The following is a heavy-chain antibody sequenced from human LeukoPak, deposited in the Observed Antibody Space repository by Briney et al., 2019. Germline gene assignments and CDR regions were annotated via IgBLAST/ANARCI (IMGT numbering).Heavy chain of an antibody. CDR3: SRDLYSSRGGGGAFDI. CDR1: GCSISSFY. D-gene: IGHD6-13*01. V-gene: IGHV4-4*07. CDR2: IYTSGRT. J-gene: IGHJ3*02. Sequence: SETLSLTGTVSGCSISSFYWSWIPQPAGKGLKWFGRIYTSGRTNYNHSLKSRVTMSVDTTKNQLSLKLSTVTAADTAVYYCSRDLYSSRGGGGAFDIWGEGRMVTVSS.